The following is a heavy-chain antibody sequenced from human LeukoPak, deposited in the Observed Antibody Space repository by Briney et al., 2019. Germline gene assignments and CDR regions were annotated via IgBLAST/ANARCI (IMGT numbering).Heavy chain of an antibody. J-gene: IGHJ6*03. Sequence: AVKVSCKASGGTFSSYAISWVRQAPGQGLEWMGGIIPIFGAANYAQKFQGGVTITTDESTSTAYMELSSLRSEDTAVYYCARDFSAGTTDRDYYYYYYMDVWGKGTTVTVSS. D-gene: IGHD1-7*01. CDR3: ARDFSAGTTDRDYYYYYYMDV. V-gene: IGHV1-69*05. CDR2: IIPIFGAA. CDR1: GGTFSSYA.